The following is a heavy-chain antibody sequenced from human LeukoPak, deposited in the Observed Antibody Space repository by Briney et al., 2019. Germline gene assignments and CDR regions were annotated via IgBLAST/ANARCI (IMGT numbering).Heavy chain of an antibody. CDR2: MYHSGST. Sequence: KTSETLSLTCTVSGYSISIGYYWGWIRQPPGKGLEWIGSMYHSGSTYYNPSLKSRVTISVDTSKNQLSLKLTSVTAADTAVYYCARWDDSAWGFGNWGPGTPVTVSS. CDR1: GYSISIGYY. CDR3: ARWDDSAWGFGN. V-gene: IGHV4-38-2*02. J-gene: IGHJ4*02. D-gene: IGHD6-19*01.